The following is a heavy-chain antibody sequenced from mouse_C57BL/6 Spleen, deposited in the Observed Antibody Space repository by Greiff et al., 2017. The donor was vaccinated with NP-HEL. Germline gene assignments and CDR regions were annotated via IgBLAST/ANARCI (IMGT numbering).Heavy chain of an antibody. CDR2: SNPNNGGT. J-gene: IGHJ4*01. Sequence: EVQLVESGPELVKPGASVKMSCKASGYTFTDYNMHWVKQSHGKSLEWIGYSNPNNGGTSYNQKFKGKATLTVNKSSSTAYMELRSLTSEDSAVYYCARGYDGYRYYAMDYWGQGTSVTVSS. CDR1: GYTFTDYN. CDR3: ARGYDGYRYYAMDY. D-gene: IGHD2-3*01. V-gene: IGHV1-22*01.